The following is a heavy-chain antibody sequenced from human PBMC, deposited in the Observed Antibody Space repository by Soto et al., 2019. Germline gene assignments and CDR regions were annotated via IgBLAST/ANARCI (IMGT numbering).Heavy chain of an antibody. D-gene: IGHD6-13*01. CDR3: ARGRRSYSSSWYLSPWFDP. CDR2: INHSGST. V-gene: IGHV4-39*07. J-gene: IGHJ5*02. Sequence: SETLSLTCSVSGASVSSASYLWGWIRQPPGKGLEWIGEINHSGSTNYNPSLKSRVTISVDTSKNQFSLKLSSVTAADTAVYYCARGRRSYSSSWYLSPWFDPWGQGALVTVSS. CDR1: GASVSSASYL.